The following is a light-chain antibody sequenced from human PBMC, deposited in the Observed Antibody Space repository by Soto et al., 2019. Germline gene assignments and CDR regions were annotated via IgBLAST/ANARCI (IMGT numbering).Light chain of an antibody. CDR3: TSYAGGNNV. V-gene: IGLV2-8*01. Sequence: QSALTQPPSASGSPGQSVTISCTGTSSDVGGYNYVSWYQQYPGKVPKLMVYEVNKRPSGVPDRFSGSKSGNTASLTVSGLQAEDEADYYCTSYAGGNNVFGTGTEVTV. CDR2: EVN. J-gene: IGLJ1*01. CDR1: SSDVGGYNY.